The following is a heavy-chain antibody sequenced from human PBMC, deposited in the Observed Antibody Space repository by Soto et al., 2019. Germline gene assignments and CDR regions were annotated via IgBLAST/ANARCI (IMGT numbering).Heavy chain of an antibody. V-gene: IGHV4-31*03. CDR1: GGSISSGGYY. J-gene: IGHJ1*01. Sequence: SETLSLTCTVSGGSISSGGYYWSWIRQHPGKGLEWIGYIYYSGSTYYNPSLKSRVTISVDTSKNQFSLKLSSVTAADTAVYYCARGRWYYDSSLPRAEYFQHWGQGALVTVSS. CDR3: ARGRWYYDSSLPRAEYFQH. D-gene: IGHD3-22*01. CDR2: IYYSGST.